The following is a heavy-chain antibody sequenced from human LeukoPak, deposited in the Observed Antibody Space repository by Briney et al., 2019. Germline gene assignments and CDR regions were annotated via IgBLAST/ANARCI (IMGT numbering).Heavy chain of an antibody. CDR3: ARDGTFDN. CDR1: GFTFSNYW. D-gene: IGHD6-13*01. V-gene: IGHV3-74*01. J-gene: IGHJ4*02. Sequence: GGSLRLSCAASGFTFSNYWMHRIRQGPGKELVWVSRISGDGTTTNYADSVKGRFTISRDNAKNTLYLQMNSLRVEDTALYYCARDGTFDNWGQGTLVTVSS. CDR2: ISGDGTTT.